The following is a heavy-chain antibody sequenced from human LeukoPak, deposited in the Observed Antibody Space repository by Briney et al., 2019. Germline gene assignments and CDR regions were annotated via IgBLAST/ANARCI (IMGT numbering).Heavy chain of an antibody. CDR3: ARSYSDYDYFDS. CDR2: LFTSGTT. J-gene: IGHJ4*02. CDR1: GGSISSYY. D-gene: IGHD4-11*01. Sequence: SETLSLTCTVSGGSISSYYFTWLRQPAGKGPEWIGRLFTSGTTNYNPSLESRITMSVDPSKNQFSLKLHSVTAADTAVYYCARSYSDYDYFDSWGQGTLVTVS. V-gene: IGHV4-4*07.